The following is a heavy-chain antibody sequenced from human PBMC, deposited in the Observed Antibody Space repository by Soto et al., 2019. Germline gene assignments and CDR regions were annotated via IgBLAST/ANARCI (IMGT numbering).Heavy chain of an antibody. V-gene: IGHV3-30-3*01. J-gene: IGHJ6*02. D-gene: IGHD4-17*01. CDR3: AREAPHDYGDPETPHGMDV. CDR2: ISYDGSNK. Sequence: QVQLVESGGGVVQPGRSLRLSCAASGFTFSSYAMHWVRQAPGKGLEWVAVISYDGSNKYYADSVKGRFTISRDNSKNTLYLQMTRLRAEDTAVYYCAREAPHDYGDPETPHGMDVWGQGTTVTVSS. CDR1: GFTFSSYA.